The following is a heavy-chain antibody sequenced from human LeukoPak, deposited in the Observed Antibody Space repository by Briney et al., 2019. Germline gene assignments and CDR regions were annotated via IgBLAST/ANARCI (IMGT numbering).Heavy chain of an antibody. D-gene: IGHD5-12*01. CDR2: IYYSGST. J-gene: IGHJ4*02. Sequence: KTSETLSLTCTVSGGSISSSTYYWGWIRQPPGKGLEWIGSIYYSGSTYYNPSLKSRVTISVNTSKDQFSLKLRSVTAADTAVYYCASGGGYGYWGQGTLVTVSS. V-gene: IGHV4-39*01. CDR1: GGSISSSTYY. CDR3: ASGGGYGY.